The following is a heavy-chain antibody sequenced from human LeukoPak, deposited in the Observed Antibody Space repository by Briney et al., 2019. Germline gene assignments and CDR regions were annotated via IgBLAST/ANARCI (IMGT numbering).Heavy chain of an antibody. J-gene: IGHJ3*02. CDR3: ARGRIAARPGDAFDI. Sequence: GASVKVSCKASGYTFTGYYMHWVRQAPGQGLEGMGWINPNSGGTNYAQKFQGRVTMTRDTSISTAYMELSRLRSDDTAVYYCARGRIAARPGDAFDIWGQGTMVTVSS. V-gene: IGHV1-2*02. CDR2: INPNSGGT. D-gene: IGHD6-6*01. CDR1: GYTFTGYY.